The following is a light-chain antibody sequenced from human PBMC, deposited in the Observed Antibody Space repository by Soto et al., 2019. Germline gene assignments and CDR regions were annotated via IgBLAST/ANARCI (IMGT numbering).Light chain of an antibody. CDR1: SSDVGGYNY. V-gene: IGLV2-14*01. Sequence: QSVLTQPASVSGSPGQSITISCTGTSSDVGGYNYVSWYQQHPGKAPKLIIYEVSNRPSGISDRFSGSKSGNTASLTISGLHDEDEADYYCSSYTGSNTLDVFGTGTKLTVL. J-gene: IGLJ1*01. CDR3: SSYTGSNTLDV. CDR2: EVS.